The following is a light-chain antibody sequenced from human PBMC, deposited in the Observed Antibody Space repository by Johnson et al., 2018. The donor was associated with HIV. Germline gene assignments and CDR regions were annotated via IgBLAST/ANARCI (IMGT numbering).Light chain of an antibody. CDR3: GTWDSSLSTGGG. CDR1: NSNIGNNY. Sequence: QSVLTQPPSVSAAPGQKVTISCSGSNSNIGNNYVSWYQHLPGTAPKLLIYDNDQRPSGIPDRFSASKSGTSATLDITGLQTGDEADYYCGTWDSSLSTGGGFGTGTKVTGL. V-gene: IGLV1-51*01. CDR2: DND. J-gene: IGLJ1*01.